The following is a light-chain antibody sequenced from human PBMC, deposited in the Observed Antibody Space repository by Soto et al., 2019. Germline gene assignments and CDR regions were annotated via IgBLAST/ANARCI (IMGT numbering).Light chain of an antibody. CDR3: QLYGSSPQWT. J-gene: IGKJ1*01. CDR1: QSLSSSY. CDR2: GAS. Sequence: EIVLTQSPGTLSLSPRERATLSCRASQSLSSSYLAWYQQKPGQAPRLLIYGASSRATGIPDRFSGSGSGTDFTLTFSRLEPEDFAVYYCQLYGSSPQWTFGQGTKVEIK. V-gene: IGKV3-20*01.